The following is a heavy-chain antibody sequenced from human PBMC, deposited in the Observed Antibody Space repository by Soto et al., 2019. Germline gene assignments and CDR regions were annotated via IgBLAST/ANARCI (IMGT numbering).Heavy chain of an antibody. D-gene: IGHD5-12*01. CDR1: GYSFSGYW. V-gene: IGHV5-10-1*01. CDR2: IDPSDSQT. Sequence: KISCKGSGYSFSGYWITLVRQKPGKGLECMGRIDPSDSQTYYSPSFRGHVTISATKSITTVFLQWSSLRASDTAMYYCARVRYSAYGGYYFDYWGQGTLVTVSS. CDR3: ARVRYSAYGGYYFDY. J-gene: IGHJ4*02.